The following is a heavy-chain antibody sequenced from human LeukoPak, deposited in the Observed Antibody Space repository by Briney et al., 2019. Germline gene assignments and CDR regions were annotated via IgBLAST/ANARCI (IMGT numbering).Heavy chain of an antibody. V-gene: IGHV3-30*03. CDR3: AREEHDYVWGSYRYYYYYGIDV. D-gene: IGHD3-16*02. CDR2: ISFDGSNE. CDR1: GFTFSSYG. J-gene: IGHJ6*02. Sequence: QSGGSLRLSCAASGFTFSSYGMHWVRQSPGRGPEWVSFISFDGSNEFYADSLKGRFTISRDNSKDTLYLQMDSLRAEDTALYYCAREEHDYVWGSYRYYYYYGIDVWGQGTTVTVSS.